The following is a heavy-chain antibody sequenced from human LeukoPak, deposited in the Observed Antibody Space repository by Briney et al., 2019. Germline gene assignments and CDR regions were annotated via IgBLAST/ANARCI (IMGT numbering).Heavy chain of an antibody. CDR2: IYYSGST. J-gene: IGHJ4*02. D-gene: IGHD6-13*01. V-gene: IGHV4-59*01. CDR3: ARVEAAGIDY. CDR1: GGSISSYY. Sequence: SETLCLTCTVSGGSISSYYWSWIRQPPGKGLEWIGYIYYSGSTNYNPSLKSRVTISVDTSKNQFSLKLSSVTAADTAVYYCARVEAAGIDYWGQGTLVTVSS.